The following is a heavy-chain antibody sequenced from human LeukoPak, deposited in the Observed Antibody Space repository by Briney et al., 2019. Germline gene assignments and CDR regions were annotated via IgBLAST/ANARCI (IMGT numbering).Heavy chain of an antibody. J-gene: IGHJ4*02. Sequence: ASVKVSCKASGGTFSSYAISWVRQAPGQGLEWMGWINPNSGGTNYAQKFQGRVTMTRDTSISTAYMELSRLRSDDTAVYYCAIGIAAAGKGGPPPTMHPRFDYWGQGTLVTVSS. CDR3: AIGIAAAGKGGPPPTMHPRFDY. CDR2: INPNSGGT. D-gene: IGHD6-13*01. CDR1: GGTFSSYA. V-gene: IGHV1-2*02.